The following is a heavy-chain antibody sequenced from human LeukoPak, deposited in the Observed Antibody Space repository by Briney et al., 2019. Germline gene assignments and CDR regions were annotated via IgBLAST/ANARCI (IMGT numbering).Heavy chain of an antibody. V-gene: IGHV4-59*02. CDR3: ARIDPLGFFDL. CDR2: VFYSGNS. Sequence: PSETLSLTCTVSGAFASTHYWSWVRQPLGKGLEWIGYVFYSGNSNYNPSFTSRLTMSVDTSKTQFSLKLTSVTAADTAVYCCARIDPLGFFDLWGQGTLVTVSS. J-gene: IGHJ4*02. D-gene: IGHD5-12*01. CDR1: GAFASTHY.